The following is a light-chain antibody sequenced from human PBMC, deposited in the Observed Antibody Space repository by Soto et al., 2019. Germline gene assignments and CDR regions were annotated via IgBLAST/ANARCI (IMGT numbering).Light chain of an antibody. CDR2: DVS. CDR3: QQYGSSPET. V-gene: IGKV3-20*01. Sequence: EIVLTQSPCTLSLSPGERATLSCSASQSVSSAYLAWYQQKPGQAPRLLIYDVSSRATGIPDRFSGSGSGTDFTLTVSRLEPEDFAVYYCQQYGSSPETFGQGTKVDIK. CDR1: QSVSSAY. J-gene: IGKJ1*01.